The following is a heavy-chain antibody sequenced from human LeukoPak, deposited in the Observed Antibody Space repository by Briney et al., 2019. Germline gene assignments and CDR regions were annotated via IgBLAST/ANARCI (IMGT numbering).Heavy chain of an antibody. CDR2: IYYSGNT. CDR3: ARQTGSGLFILP. Sequence: PSETLSLTCTVSGDSLSTSNSYWGWIRQPPGKGLEWIGSIYYSGNTYYNASLKSQVSISIDTSKNQFSLRLTSVTAADTAVYYCARQTGSGLFILPGGQGTLVTVSS. J-gene: IGHJ4*02. CDR1: GDSLSTSNSY. D-gene: IGHD3/OR15-3a*01. V-gene: IGHV4-39*01.